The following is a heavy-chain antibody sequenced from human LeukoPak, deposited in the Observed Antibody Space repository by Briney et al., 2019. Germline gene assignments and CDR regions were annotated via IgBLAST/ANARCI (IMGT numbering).Heavy chain of an antibody. CDR1: GFTFSSYA. Sequence: QSGGSLRLSCAASGFTFSSYAMHWVRQAPGKGLEWVAVISYDGSNKYYADSVKGRFTISRDNSKNTLYLQMNSLRAEDTAVYYCAREVVVVVAARSAYGMDVWGQGTTVTVSS. V-gene: IGHV3-30-3*01. J-gene: IGHJ6*02. CDR2: ISYDGSNK. CDR3: AREVVVVVAARSAYGMDV. D-gene: IGHD2-15*01.